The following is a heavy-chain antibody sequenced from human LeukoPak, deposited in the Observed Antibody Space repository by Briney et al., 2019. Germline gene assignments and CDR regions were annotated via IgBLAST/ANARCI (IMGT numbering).Heavy chain of an antibody. CDR3: ARGDFWRGDYTDAFDI. Sequence: GGSLRLSCAASGFTFSSYWMSWVRQAPGKGLEWVANIKPDGSEKYCVDSVKGRFTISRDNVKNALYLQMNSLRAGDTAVYYCARGDFWRGDYTDAFDIWGQGTMVTVSS. D-gene: IGHD3-3*01. V-gene: IGHV3-7*04. J-gene: IGHJ3*02. CDR1: GFTFSSYW. CDR2: IKPDGSEK.